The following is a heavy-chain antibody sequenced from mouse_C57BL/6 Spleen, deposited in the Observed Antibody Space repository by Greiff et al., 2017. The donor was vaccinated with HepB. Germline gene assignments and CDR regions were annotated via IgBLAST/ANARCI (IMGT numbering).Heavy chain of an antibody. J-gene: IGHJ3*01. CDR3: ARGIYDGYYESKFAY. CDR1: GYTFTDYN. CDR2: INPNNGGT. D-gene: IGHD2-3*01. V-gene: IGHV1-22*01. Sequence: VQLQQSGPELVKPGASVKMSCKASGYTFTDYNMHWVKQSHGKSLEWIGYINPNNGGTSYNQKFKGKATLTVNKSSSTAYMELRSLTSEDSAVYYCARGIYDGYYESKFAYWGQGTLVTVSA.